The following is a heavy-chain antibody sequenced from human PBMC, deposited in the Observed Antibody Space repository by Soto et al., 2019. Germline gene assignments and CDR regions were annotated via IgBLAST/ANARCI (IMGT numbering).Heavy chain of an antibody. CDR2: ISWNSGNI. D-gene: IGHD2-21*02. Sequence: EVQLVESGGGLVQPGRSLRLSCAASGFSFDESGMHWVRQAQGKGQEWVSGISWNSGNIGYAESVKGRFSISRDNAKKSLYLQMNSLRAEDRALYYCAKSKGGTANGMDVWGQGTTVSVSS. J-gene: IGHJ6*02. V-gene: IGHV3-9*01. CDR1: GFSFDESG. CDR3: AKSKGGTANGMDV.